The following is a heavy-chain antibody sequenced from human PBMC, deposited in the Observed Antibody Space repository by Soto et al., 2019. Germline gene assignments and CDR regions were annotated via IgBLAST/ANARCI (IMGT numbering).Heavy chain of an antibody. Sequence: GGSLRLSCAASGFTFDDYAMHWVRQAPGKGLEWVSGISWNSGSIGYADSVKGRFTISRDNAKNSLYLQMNSLRAEDTALYYCAKDRSHWVGVTTTFDYWGQGTLVTVSS. J-gene: IGHJ4*02. CDR3: AKDRSHWVGVTTTFDY. CDR1: GFTFDDYA. V-gene: IGHV3-9*01. CDR2: ISWNSGSI. D-gene: IGHD4-17*01.